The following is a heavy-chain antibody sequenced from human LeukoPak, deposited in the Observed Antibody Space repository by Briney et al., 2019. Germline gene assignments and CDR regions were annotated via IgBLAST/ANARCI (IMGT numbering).Heavy chain of an antibody. CDR3: ARRRYNYYYYMDV. D-gene: IGHD3-9*01. CDR2: ISAYNGNT. V-gene: IGHV1-18*01. Sequence: ASVKVSCKASGYTFTSYGISWVRQAPGQGLEWTGWISAYNGNTNYAQKLQSRVTMTTDTSTSTAYMELRSLRSDDTAVYYCARRRYNYYYYMDVWGKGTTVTVSS. J-gene: IGHJ6*03. CDR1: GYTFTSYG.